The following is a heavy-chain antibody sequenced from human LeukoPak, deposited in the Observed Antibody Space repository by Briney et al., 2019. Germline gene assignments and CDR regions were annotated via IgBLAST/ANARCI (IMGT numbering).Heavy chain of an antibody. V-gene: IGHV6-1*01. CDR3: ARGRSGYWVSLFEY. D-gene: IGHD6-25*01. J-gene: IGHJ4*02. Sequence: SQTLSLTCAISGDSVSSNSAAWNWIRQSPSRGLEWLGRTYYRSRWYDDYAVSVKSRMTINPDTSKSQFSLHLNSVTPEDTAVYYCARGRSGYWVSLFEYWGQGILVTVSS. CDR1: GDSVSSNSAA. CDR2: TYYRSRWYD.